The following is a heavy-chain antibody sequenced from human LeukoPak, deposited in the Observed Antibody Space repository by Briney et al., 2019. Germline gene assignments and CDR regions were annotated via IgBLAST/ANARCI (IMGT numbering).Heavy chain of an antibody. V-gene: IGHV3-48*01. CDR2: ISSSSSTI. J-gene: IGHJ6*02. CDR3: ARDGYYYGSGRNGMDV. D-gene: IGHD3-10*01. CDR1: GFTFSSYA. Sequence: GGSLRLSCAASGFTFSSYAISWVRQAPGKGLEWVSYISSSSSTIYYADSVKGRFTISRDNAKNSLYLQMNSLRAEDTAVYYCARDGYYYGSGRNGMDVWGQGTTVTVSS.